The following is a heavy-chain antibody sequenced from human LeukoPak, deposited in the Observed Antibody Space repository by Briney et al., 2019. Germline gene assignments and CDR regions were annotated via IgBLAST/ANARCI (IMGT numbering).Heavy chain of an antibody. CDR2: IIGGGGST. D-gene: IGHD4-17*01. J-gene: IGHJ4*02. Sequence: GSLRLPCAASGFTFSSYGMHWVRQAPGKGLEWVSGIIGGGGSTYYADSVKGRFTISGDNSRNTLFLQMNSLRAEDTAVYYCARDRRTTVTTLDYWGQGTLVTVSS. V-gene: IGHV3-NL1*01. CDR1: GFTFSSYG. CDR3: ARDRRTTVTTLDY.